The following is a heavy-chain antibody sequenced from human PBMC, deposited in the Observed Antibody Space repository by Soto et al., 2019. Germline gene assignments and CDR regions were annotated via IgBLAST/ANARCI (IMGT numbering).Heavy chain of an antibody. V-gene: IGHV4-59*01. CDR1: GGSINSYY. CDR2: IYYSGNT. J-gene: IGHJ4*02. CDR3: ARGRTSLFGHPEFDY. Sequence: SETLSLSCTVSGGSINSYYWSWIRQPPGNGLEWIGYIYYSGNTNYNPSLKSRVTISIDTSKNQFSLNLSSVAAADTAVYYCARGRTSLFGHPEFDYWGQGTLVTVSS. D-gene: IGHD3-16*01.